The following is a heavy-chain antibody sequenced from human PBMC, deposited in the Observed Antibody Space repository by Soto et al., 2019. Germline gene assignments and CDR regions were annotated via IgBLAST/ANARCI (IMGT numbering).Heavy chain of an antibody. D-gene: IGHD3-10*01. CDR1: GGSISSSNW. CDR3: ARVAPYYYGSGSADP. Sequence: QVQLQESGPGLVKPSGTLSLTCAVSGGSISSSNWWSWVRQPPGKGLEWIGEIYHSGSTNYNPSLKRRVTISVDKSKNQFSLKLSSVTAADTAVYYCARVAPYYYGSGSADPWGQGTLVTVSS. V-gene: IGHV4-4*02. J-gene: IGHJ5*02. CDR2: IYHSGST.